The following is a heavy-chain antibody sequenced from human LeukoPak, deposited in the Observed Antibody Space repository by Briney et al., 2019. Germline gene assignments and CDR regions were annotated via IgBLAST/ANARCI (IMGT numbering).Heavy chain of an antibody. J-gene: IGHJ4*02. D-gene: IGHD3-16*02. CDR2: ISPNSGGA. CDR1: GYTFTDYY. V-gene: IGHV1-2*02. CDR3: ARDLQTGGMIAFGGVITPGDY. Sequence: ASVKVSCKASGYTFTDYYMHWVRQAPGQGLEWMGWISPNSGGANYAQKFQGRVTMTRDTSISTAYMELSRLSSDDTAVYYCARDLQTGGMIAFGGVITPGDYWGQGTLVTVSS.